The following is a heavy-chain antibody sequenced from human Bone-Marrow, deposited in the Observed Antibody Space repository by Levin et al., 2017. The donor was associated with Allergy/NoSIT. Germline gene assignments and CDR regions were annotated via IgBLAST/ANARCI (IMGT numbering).Heavy chain of an antibody. Sequence: GSLRLSCAVYGGSFSGYYWSWIRQPPGKGLEWIGEINHSGSTNYNPSLKSRVTISVDTSKNQFSLNLSSVTAADTAVYYCAREDIVVVVATTVFDYWGQGTLVTVSS. CDR3: AREDIVVVVATTVFDY. V-gene: IGHV4-34*01. CDR2: INHSGST. J-gene: IGHJ4*02. D-gene: IGHD2-15*01. CDR1: GGSFSGYY.